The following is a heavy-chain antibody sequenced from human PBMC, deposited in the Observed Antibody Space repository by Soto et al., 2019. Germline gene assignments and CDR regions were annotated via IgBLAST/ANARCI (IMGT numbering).Heavy chain of an antibody. J-gene: IGHJ5*02. CDR1: GGSISTTSYY. V-gene: IGHV4-39*01. Sequence: QVQLQESGPGLVKPSETLSLTCTVSGGSISTTSYYWGWIRQPPGKGLEWIGSIYYSGNTYYNPSLKSRVTISVDTSKNQFSLRVTSVTAADTAVYYCARQMNTPVVPERVWFDPWGQGTQVTVSS. CDR3: ARQMNTPVVPERVWFDP. D-gene: IGHD5-18*01. CDR2: IYYSGNT.